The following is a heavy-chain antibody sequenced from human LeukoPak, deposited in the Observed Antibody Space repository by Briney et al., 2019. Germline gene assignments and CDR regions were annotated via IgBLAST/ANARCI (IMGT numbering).Heavy chain of an antibody. CDR1: GRSFSGYY. D-gene: IGHD1-26*01. Sequence: PSETLSLTCAVYGRSFSGYYWSCIRQPPGKGLEWIGEINHSGSTNYNPSLKSRVTISVDTSKNQFSLKLSSVTAADTAVYYCARGAWSSYVATTHIDYWGQGTLVTVSS. CDR3: ARGAWSSYVATTHIDY. J-gene: IGHJ4*02. CDR2: INHSGST. V-gene: IGHV4-34*01.